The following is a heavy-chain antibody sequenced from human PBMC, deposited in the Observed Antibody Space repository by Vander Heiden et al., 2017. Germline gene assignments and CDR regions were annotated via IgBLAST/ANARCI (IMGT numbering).Heavy chain of an antibody. Sequence: PLVQSGAEAKKPGVSLPIPCTGSGYSFTTYWIGWVRQMPGKGLEWMGKVYPGDSDTRYSPSFEGQVTMSADKSSSTAYLQWSSLKASDTAIYYCVRRTGYCNKGVCYLDYWGQGTLVTGSS. CDR1: GYSFTTYW. J-gene: IGHJ4*02. CDR3: VRRTGYCNKGVCYLDY. V-gene: IGHV5-51*01. CDR2: VYPGDSDT. D-gene: IGHD2-8*01.